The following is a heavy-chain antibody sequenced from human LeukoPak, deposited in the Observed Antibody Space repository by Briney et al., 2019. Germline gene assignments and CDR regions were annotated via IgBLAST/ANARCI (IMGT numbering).Heavy chain of an antibody. CDR3: AKAIVGPWWYFDY. D-gene: IGHD1-26*01. Sequence: PGGSLRLSCAASGSTFSSYAMSWVRQAPGKGLEWVSAISGSGGSTYYADSVKGRFTISRDNSKNTLYLQMNSLRAEDTAVYYCAKAIVGPWWYFDYWGQGTLVTVSS. CDR1: GSTFSSYA. CDR2: ISGSGGST. V-gene: IGHV3-23*01. J-gene: IGHJ4*02.